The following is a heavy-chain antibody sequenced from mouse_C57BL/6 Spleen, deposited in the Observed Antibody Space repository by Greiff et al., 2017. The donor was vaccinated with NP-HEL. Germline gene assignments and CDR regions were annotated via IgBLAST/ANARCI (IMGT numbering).Heavy chain of an antibody. D-gene: IGHD2-3*01. CDR1: GYTFTSYW. CDR2: IDPSDSYT. CDR3: ARRDGYYDY. J-gene: IGHJ2*01. Sequence: VQLQQPGAELVMPGASVKLSCKASGYTFTSYWMHWVKQRPGQGLEWIGEIDPSDSYTNYNQKFKGKSTLTVDKSSSTAYMQLSSLTSEDSAVYYCARRDGYYDYWGQGTTLTVSS. V-gene: IGHV1-69*01.